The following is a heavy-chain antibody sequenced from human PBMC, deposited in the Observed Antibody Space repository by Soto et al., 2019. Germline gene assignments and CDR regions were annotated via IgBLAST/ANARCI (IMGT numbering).Heavy chain of an antibody. Sequence: GASVKVSCKASGYTFTASCMHWVLQATGQGLEWMGWRNPNSGNTGYAQKFQGRVTMTRNTSISTAYMELSSLRSEDTAVYYCARGRLYYPALGYWGQGTLVTVSS. J-gene: IGHJ4*02. CDR2: RNPNSGNT. V-gene: IGHV1-8*02. D-gene: IGHD3-10*01. CDR1: GYTFTASC. CDR3: ARGRLYYPALGY.